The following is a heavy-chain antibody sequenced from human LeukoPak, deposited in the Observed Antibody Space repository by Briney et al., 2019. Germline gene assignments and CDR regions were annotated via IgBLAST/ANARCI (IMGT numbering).Heavy chain of an antibody. J-gene: IGHJ4*02. V-gene: IGHV3-30-3*01. Sequence: GRSLRLSCAASGFTLSTYAMHWVRQAPGRGLEWVAVISYDSSNYYYADSVKGRFTISRDNSKNTLYLQMNNLRAEDTAVYYCAKESSGSIDYWGQGTLVTVSS. CDR1: GFTLSTYA. D-gene: IGHD6-19*01. CDR2: ISYDSSNY. CDR3: AKESSGSIDY.